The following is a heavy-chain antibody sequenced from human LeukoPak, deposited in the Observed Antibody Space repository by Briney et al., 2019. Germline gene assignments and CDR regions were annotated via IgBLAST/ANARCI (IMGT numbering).Heavy chain of an antibody. CDR1: GYTFTSYG. Sequence: ASVKVSCKASGYTFTSYGISWVRQAPGQGLEWMGWISAYNGNTNYAQKLQGRVTMTTDTSTSTAYMELRSLRSDDTAVYYCARVPALLWFGESTPPYYFDYWGQGTLVTVSS. J-gene: IGHJ4*02. D-gene: IGHD3-10*01. CDR2: ISAYNGNT. CDR3: ARVPALLWFGESTPPYYFDY. V-gene: IGHV1-18*01.